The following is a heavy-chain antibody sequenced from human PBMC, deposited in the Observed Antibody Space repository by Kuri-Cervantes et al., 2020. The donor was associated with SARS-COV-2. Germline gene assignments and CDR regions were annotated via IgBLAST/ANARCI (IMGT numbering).Heavy chain of an antibody. CDR3: AKASIVGATYFDY. J-gene: IGHJ4*02. V-gene: IGHV4-31*03. CDR1: GGSISSGGYY. D-gene: IGHD1-26*01. Sequence: LRLSCTVSGGSISSGGYYWSWIRQHPGKGLEWIGYIYYSGSTYYNPSLKSRVTISVDTSKNQFSLKLSSVTAADTAVYYCAKASIVGATYFDYWGQGTLVTVSS. CDR2: IYYSGST.